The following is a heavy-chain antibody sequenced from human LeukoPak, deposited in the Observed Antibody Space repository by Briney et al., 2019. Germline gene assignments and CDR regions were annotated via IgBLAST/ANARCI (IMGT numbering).Heavy chain of an antibody. V-gene: IGHV1-24*01. D-gene: IGHD2-15*01. Sequence: ASVKVSCKVSGYTLTELSMHWVRQAPGKGLEWMGGFDPEDGETIYAQKFQGRVTMTEDTSTDTAYMELSSLRSEDTAVYYCATEYCSGGSCYPYFDYWGQGTLITVSS. J-gene: IGHJ4*02. CDR2: FDPEDGET. CDR3: ATEYCSGGSCYPYFDY. CDR1: GYTLTELS.